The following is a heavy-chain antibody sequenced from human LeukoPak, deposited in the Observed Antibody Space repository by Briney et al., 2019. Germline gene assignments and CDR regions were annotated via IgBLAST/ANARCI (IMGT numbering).Heavy chain of an antibody. V-gene: IGHV3-11*01. CDR1: GFTFSDYY. CDR2: ISSSGSTT. J-gene: IGHJ5*02. CDR3: ASSYCGGNCLVS. D-gene: IGHD2-21*02. Sequence: GGSLRLSSAASGFTFSDYYMSWVRQAPGRGLESVSYISSSGSTTYYTDSVKGRFTISRDNAKNSLYLQMNSLRPEDTAVYYCASSYCGGNCLVSWGQGTLVTVSS.